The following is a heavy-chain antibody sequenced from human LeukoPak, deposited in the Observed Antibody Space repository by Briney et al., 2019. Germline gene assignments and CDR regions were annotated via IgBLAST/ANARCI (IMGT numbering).Heavy chain of an antibody. CDR2: IFPSGST. V-gene: IGHV4-4*09. Sequence: SETLSLTCTVTDGSISSYYWTWIRQPPGKGLEWIGYIFPSGSTYYNPSLKTRVTISVDTSKSQFSLKLSSVTAADTAVYYCARRHHYSYYMDVWGTGTTVTVSS. CDR3: ARRHHYSYYMDV. J-gene: IGHJ6*03. CDR1: DGSISSYY.